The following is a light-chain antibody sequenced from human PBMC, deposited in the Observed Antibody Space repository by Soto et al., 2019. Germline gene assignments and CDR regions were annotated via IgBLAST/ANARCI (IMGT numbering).Light chain of an antibody. CDR3: QQFDNLPLP. CDR1: QDMSNY. J-gene: IGKJ4*01. CDR2: DVS. Sequence: DIQMTQSPSSLSASVGDRVTITCQASQDMSNYLNWYQQKPGKAPKILIYDVSVLEAGVPSRFSGGGSGTHFTRTILSLKAEDAATYYCQQFDNLPLPFAGGTNVEIK. V-gene: IGKV1-33*01.